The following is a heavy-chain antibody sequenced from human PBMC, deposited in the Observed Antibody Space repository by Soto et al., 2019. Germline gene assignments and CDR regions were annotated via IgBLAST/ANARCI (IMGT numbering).Heavy chain of an antibody. CDR2: IVVGSGNT. V-gene: IGHV1-58*02. D-gene: IGHD3-10*01. CDR3: AALTRGITINRVDV. Sequence: QMQLVQSGPEVKKPGTSVKVSCKASGFTFTSSAMQWVRQARGQRLEWIGWIVVGSGNTNYAQKFQERVTITRDMSTSTAYVELSSRRSEDGAVYYCAALTRGITINRVDVWGQGTTVTVSS. J-gene: IGHJ6*02. CDR1: GFTFTSSA.